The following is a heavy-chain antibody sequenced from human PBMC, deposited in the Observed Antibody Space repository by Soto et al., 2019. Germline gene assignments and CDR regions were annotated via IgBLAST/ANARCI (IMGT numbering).Heavy chain of an antibody. CDR3: ASRDPGTSVDY. J-gene: IGHJ4*02. Sequence: ETLSLTCAVSGGSFTRNNWWTWVRQPPGQGLEWIGEIYRTVSTNYNPSLKSRVTISLDKSEKQISLKVTSLTAADTAVYYCASRDPGTSVDYCGQGTLVTVSS. D-gene: IGHD1-7*01. V-gene: IGHV4-4*02. CDR2: IYRTVST. CDR1: GGSFTRNNW.